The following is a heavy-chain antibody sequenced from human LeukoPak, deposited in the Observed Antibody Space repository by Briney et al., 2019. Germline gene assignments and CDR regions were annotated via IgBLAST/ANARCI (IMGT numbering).Heavy chain of an antibody. J-gene: IGHJ4*02. Sequence: GGSLRLSCAASGFTFSSYAMSWVRQAPGKGLEWVSAISGSGGSTYYADSVKGRFTISRDNSKNTLYLQMNSLRAEDTAVYYCAKDPDPIAAAVSPLFDYWSQGTLVTVSS. CDR1: GFTFSSYA. D-gene: IGHD6-13*01. V-gene: IGHV3-23*01. CDR2: ISGSGGST. CDR3: AKDPDPIAAAVSPLFDY.